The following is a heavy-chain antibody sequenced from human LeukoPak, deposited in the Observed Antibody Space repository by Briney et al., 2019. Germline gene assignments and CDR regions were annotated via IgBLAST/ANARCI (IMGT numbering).Heavy chain of an antibody. D-gene: IGHD3-9*01. Sequence: PGGSLRLSCAASGFTFSSYAMHCVRQAPGKGLEWVAVISYDGSNKYYADSVKGRFTISRDNSKNTLYLQMNSLRAEDTAVYYCTRDLMDYDVSTGLHHYYMDVWGQGTTVTVSS. CDR1: GFTFSSYA. J-gene: IGHJ6*02. CDR2: ISYDGSNK. V-gene: IGHV3-30-3*01. CDR3: TRDLMDYDVSTGLHHYYMDV.